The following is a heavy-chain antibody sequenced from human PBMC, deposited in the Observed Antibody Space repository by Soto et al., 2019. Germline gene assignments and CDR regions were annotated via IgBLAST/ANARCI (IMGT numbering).Heavy chain of an antibody. CDR1: GGSISSGGYY. CDR2: IYYSGST. J-gene: IGHJ3*02. D-gene: IGHD3-9*01. CDR3: ARNPTYYDILTGPNAFDI. V-gene: IGHV4-31*03. Sequence: QVQLQESGPGLVKPSQTLSLTCTVSGGSISSGGYYWTWIRQHPGKGLEWIGYIYYSGSTYYNPSLKRRVAISVDTSKNQFSLKLSSVTAADTAVYYCARNPTYYDILTGPNAFDIWGQGTMVTVSS.